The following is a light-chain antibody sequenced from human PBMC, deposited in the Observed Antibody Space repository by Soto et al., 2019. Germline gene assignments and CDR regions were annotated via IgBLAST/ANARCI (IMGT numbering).Light chain of an antibody. V-gene: IGKV1-5*03. CDR1: QSISNG. J-gene: IGKJ2*01. Sequence: DIQMAQFPSTLSASIGDRVTITCRASQSISNGLAWYQQKPGKAPKILIYQASTLESGVPSRFSGRGSGTEFTLTISSLPPDDFATYHCQQYKSYPYTFGQGTKLEIK. CDR2: QAS. CDR3: QQYKSYPYT.